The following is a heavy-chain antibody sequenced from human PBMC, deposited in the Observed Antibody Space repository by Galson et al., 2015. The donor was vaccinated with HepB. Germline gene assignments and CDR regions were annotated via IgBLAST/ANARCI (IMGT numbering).Heavy chain of an antibody. D-gene: IGHD6-13*01. CDR1: GFTVSSYY. Sequence: SLRLSCAASGFTVSSYYMNWVRQAPGKGLEWVSVIYTSGSTYYADSVKGRFTISRDNSKNTLYLQMNSLRAEDTAVYYCARDLAAGKAYFDYWGQGTLVTVSS. CDR2: IYTSGST. V-gene: IGHV3-66*01. J-gene: IGHJ4*02. CDR3: ARDLAAGKAYFDY.